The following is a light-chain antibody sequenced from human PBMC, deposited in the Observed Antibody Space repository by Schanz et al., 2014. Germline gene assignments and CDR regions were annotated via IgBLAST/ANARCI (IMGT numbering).Light chain of an antibody. V-gene: IGLV2-8*01. CDR3: GSHAGNINWV. Sequence: QSALTQPPSASGSPGQSVTISCTGTSSDVGAYNYVSWYQQHPGKAPKLIISDVTRRPSGVPDRFSGSKSDNTASLTVSGLQVEDEADYYCGSHAGNINWVFGGGTMLTVL. CDR1: SSDVGAYNY. CDR2: DVT. J-gene: IGLJ3*02.